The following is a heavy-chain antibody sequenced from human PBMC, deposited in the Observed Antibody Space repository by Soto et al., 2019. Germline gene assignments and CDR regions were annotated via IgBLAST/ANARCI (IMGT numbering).Heavy chain of an antibody. Sequence: SETLSLTCAVSGGSISSSNWWSWVRQPPGKGLEWIGEIYHSGSTYYNPPLRSRVTISIDTSKNLFFLNLTSVTAADTAVYFCARIGLTSALLWGQGTLVTVSS. CDR3: ARIGLTSALL. D-gene: IGHD4-17*01. V-gene: IGHV4-4*02. CDR1: GGSISSSNW. CDR2: IYHSGST. J-gene: IGHJ4*02.